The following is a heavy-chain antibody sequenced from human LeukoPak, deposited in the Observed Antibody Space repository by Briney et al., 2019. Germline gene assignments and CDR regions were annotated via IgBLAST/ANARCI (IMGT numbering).Heavy chain of an antibody. CDR3: AREAPFYCSSTSCYGGGWFDP. CDR1: GFTVRSNY. Sequence: GGSLRLSCAASGFTVRSNYMRWVRQAPGKGLEWVSVIYSGGSTYYAGSVNGRFTISRDNSKNTLYLQMNSLRAEDTAVYYCAREAPFYCSSTSCYGGGWFDPWGQGTLVTVSS. J-gene: IGHJ5*02. V-gene: IGHV3-66*02. D-gene: IGHD2-2*01. CDR2: IYSGGST.